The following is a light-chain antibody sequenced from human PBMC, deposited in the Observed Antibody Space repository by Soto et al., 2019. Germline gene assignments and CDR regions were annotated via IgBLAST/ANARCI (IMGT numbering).Light chain of an antibody. J-gene: IGKJ3*01. CDR1: QSVTDY. CDR2: DAS. V-gene: IGKV3-11*01. Sequence: EIVLTQSPATLSLSPGEGATLSCRASQSVTDYLGWYQQRPGQPPRLLIYDASKRAAGVPPRFSGSGFGTDFTLTISSLEPEDFXVYFCQQRDDWAFTFGPGTKVDI. CDR3: QQRDDWAFT.